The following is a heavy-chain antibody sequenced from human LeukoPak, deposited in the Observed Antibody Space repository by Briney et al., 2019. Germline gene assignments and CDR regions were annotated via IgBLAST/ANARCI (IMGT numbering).Heavy chain of an antibody. D-gene: IGHD2-15*01. V-gene: IGHV1-18*01. Sequence: GASVKVSCKVSGYAFTSYGISWVRQAPGQGLEWMGWISAYNGNTNYAPKLQGRVTMTTDTSTSTAYMELRSLRSDDTAVYCCAREDCSGGSCYSLSLTPVFHVFDIWGQGTMVTVSS. CDR2: ISAYNGNT. CDR3: AREDCSGGSCYSLSLTPVFHVFDI. J-gene: IGHJ3*02. CDR1: GYAFTSYG.